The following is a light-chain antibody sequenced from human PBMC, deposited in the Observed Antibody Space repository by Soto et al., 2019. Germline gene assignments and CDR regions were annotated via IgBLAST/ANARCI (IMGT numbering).Light chain of an antibody. Sequence: QSVLTQPASVSGSPGQSITISCTGTSSDVGGYNYVSWYQQHPGKVPKLMIYEVFRRPSGISNRFSGSKSGNTASLTISGLQAEDEADYYCCSYTITSTFVFGGGTKVTVL. V-gene: IGLV2-14*01. J-gene: IGLJ2*01. CDR1: SSDVGGYNY. CDR3: CSYTITSTFV. CDR2: EVF.